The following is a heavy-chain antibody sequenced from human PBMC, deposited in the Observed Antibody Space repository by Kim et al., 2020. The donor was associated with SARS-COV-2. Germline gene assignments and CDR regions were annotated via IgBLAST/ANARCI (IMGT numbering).Heavy chain of an antibody. J-gene: IGHJ4*02. CDR2: INHSGNT. D-gene: IGHD3-9*01. CDR1: GGSFSSYY. V-gene: IGHV4-34*01. CDR3: ARNDILTGYPPDY. Sequence: SETLSLTCAVYGGSFSSYYWSWIRQPPGKGLEWIGEINHSGNTNYNPSLKSRVTLSIDTSNNQFFLKVTSVTAADTAVDYCARNDILTGYPPDYWGQGTL.